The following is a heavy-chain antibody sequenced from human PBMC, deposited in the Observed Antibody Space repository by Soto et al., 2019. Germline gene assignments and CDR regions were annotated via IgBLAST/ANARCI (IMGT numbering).Heavy chain of an antibody. CDR3: VRVPTGGYAFSLDDY. D-gene: IGHD5-12*01. J-gene: IGHJ4*02. V-gene: IGHV3-74*01. CDR2: INSDGSTT. CDR1: GGTFSSYW. Sequence: PGGSLRLSCAASGGTFSSYWMHWVRQAPGKGLVWVSRINSDGSTTTYADSVKGRFTISRDNAKNTLYLQMNSLRAEDTAVYYCVRVPTGGYAFSLDDYWGQGTPVTVSS.